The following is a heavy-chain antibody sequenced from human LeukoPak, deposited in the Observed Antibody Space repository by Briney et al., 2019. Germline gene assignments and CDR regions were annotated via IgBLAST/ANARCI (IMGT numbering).Heavy chain of an antibody. Sequence: SVKVSCKASGGTFSSYAISWVRQAPGQGLEWMGRIIPILGIANYAQKFQGRVTITAGKSTSTAYMELSGLRSEDTAVYYCASYDSSGYYADYWGQGTLVTVSS. V-gene: IGHV1-69*04. CDR3: ASYDSSGYYADY. D-gene: IGHD3-22*01. J-gene: IGHJ4*02. CDR1: GGTFSSYA. CDR2: IIPILGIA.